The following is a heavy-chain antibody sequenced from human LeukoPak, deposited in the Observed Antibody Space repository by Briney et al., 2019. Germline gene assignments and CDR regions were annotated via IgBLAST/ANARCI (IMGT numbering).Heavy chain of an antibody. CDR2: IIPIFGTA. D-gene: IGHD3-22*01. J-gene: IGHJ6*03. Sequence: SVKVSFKASGGPFSSYAISWVRQAPGQGLEWMGGIIPIFGTANYAQKFQGRVTITADESTSTAYMELSSLRSEDTAVYYCARDNSHYYDSSGYNYYYYYYMDVWGKGTTVTVSS. CDR1: GGPFSSYA. V-gene: IGHV1-69*13. CDR3: ARDNSHYYDSSGYNYYYYYYMDV.